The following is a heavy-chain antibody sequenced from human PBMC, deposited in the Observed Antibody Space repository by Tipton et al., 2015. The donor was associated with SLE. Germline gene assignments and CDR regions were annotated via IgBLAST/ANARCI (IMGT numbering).Heavy chain of an antibody. J-gene: IGHJ4*02. Sequence: QSGAEVKKPGASMKVSCKASGYTFTDYYIHWVRQVPGQGLEWMGIIIPSGSSTNYAQKFQGRVTMTRDTSTSTVYMELSSPTSEDTAVYYCVRELVGGHFDYWGQGTLVTVSS. V-gene: IGHV1-46*01. CDR2: IIPSGSST. CDR3: VRELVGGHFDY. CDR1: GYTFTDYY. D-gene: IGHD3-16*01.